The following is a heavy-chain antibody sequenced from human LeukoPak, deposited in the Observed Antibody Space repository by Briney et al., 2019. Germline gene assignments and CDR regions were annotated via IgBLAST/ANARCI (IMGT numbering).Heavy chain of an antibody. CDR2: INHSGST. CDR1: GGSFSGYY. Sequence: SETLSLTCAVYGGSFSGYYWRWIRQPPGKGLEWIGEINHSGSTNYNPSLKSGVTISVDTSKKEFSQKLSSVTAADTAVYYCARRMAPILYYYYYGMDVWGQGTTVTVSS. D-gene: IGHD5-24*01. V-gene: IGHV4-34*01. J-gene: IGHJ6*02. CDR3: ARRMAPILYYYYYGMDV.